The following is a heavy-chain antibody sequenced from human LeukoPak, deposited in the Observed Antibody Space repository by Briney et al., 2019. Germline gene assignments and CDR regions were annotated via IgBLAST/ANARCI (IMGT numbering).Heavy chain of an antibody. Sequence: PGGSLRLSCAASGFTLSSYSMNWVRQAPGKGLEWVSAISGSGGSTYYADSVKGRFTISRDNSKNTLYLQMNSLRAEDTAVYYCASKSHDSSGYYYYYGMDVWGQGTTVTVSS. CDR1: GFTLSSYS. V-gene: IGHV3-23*01. J-gene: IGHJ6*02. D-gene: IGHD3-22*01. CDR2: ISGSGGST. CDR3: ASKSHDSSGYYYYYGMDV.